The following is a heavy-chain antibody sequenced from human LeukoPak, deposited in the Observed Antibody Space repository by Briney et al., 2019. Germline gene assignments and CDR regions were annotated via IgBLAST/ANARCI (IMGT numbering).Heavy chain of an antibody. D-gene: IGHD6-19*01. CDR1: GGSISSSSYY. Sequence: SETLSLTXTVSGGSISSSSYYWGWIRQPPGNGLEWIGSIYYSGSTYYNPSLKSRVTISVDTSKHQFSLKLSSVTAADTAVYYCARLYSSGWYVWGQGTLVTVSS. CDR2: IYYSGST. CDR3: ARLYSSGWYV. V-gene: IGHV4-39*01. J-gene: IGHJ4*02.